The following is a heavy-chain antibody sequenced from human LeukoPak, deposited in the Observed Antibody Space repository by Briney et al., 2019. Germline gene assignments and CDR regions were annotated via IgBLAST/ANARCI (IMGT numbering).Heavy chain of an antibody. D-gene: IGHD5-12*01. CDR1: GFTFSTYW. V-gene: IGHV3-7*01. CDR2: IKQDGSVK. J-gene: IGHJ3*02. CDR3: AKIRGYSGYRDAFDI. Sequence: PGGSLRLSCVVSGFTFSTYWMSWVRQAPGKGLECVATIKQDGSVKNYGDSVQGRFTISRDNAKNSLYLQMNSLRAEDTAVYYCAKIRGYSGYRDAFDIWGQGTMVTVSS.